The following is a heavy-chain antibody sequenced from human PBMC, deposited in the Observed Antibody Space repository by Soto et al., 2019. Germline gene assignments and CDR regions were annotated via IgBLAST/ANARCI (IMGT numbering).Heavy chain of an antibody. V-gene: IGHV1-69*01. CDR1: GGTFSSYA. J-gene: IGHJ6*02. CDR3: AREVMVRGVMGYYYGMDV. CDR2: IIPIFGTA. D-gene: IGHD3-10*01. Sequence: QVQLVQSGAEVKKPGSSVKVSCKASGGTFSSYAISWVRQAPGQGLEWMGGIIPIFGTANYAQKFQGRGTITADESTSTAYMELSSLRSEDTAVYYCAREVMVRGVMGYYYGMDVWGQGTTVTVSS.